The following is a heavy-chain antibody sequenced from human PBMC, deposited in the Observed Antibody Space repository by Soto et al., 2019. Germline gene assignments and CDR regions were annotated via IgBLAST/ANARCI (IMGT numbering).Heavy chain of an antibody. D-gene: IGHD2-8*01. CDR3: ARDGRYCTWSDCRGDAFDV. V-gene: IGHV3-7*01. CDR2: IKEDGSQK. J-gene: IGHJ3*01. CDR1: GFSFSSHW. Sequence: EVQLVESGGGLVQPGGSLRLSCAASGFSFSSHWMTWVRQTPGKGLEWVANIKEDGSQKYYVDSVKGRFTILRDNANNSLSLQSNSLRVEDTAVYYCARDGRYCTWSDCRGDAFDVWGLGTVVTVSS.